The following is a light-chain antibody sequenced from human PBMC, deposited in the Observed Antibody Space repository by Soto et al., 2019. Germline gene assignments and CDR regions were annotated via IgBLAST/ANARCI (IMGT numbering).Light chain of an antibody. CDR1: QSVSTN. J-gene: IGKJ4*01. V-gene: IGKV3-15*01. CDR3: QHYNRLPPVT. CDR2: GAS. Sequence: DIVLTQSPVTVSVSPGERATLSCRASQSVSTNLAWYQHKLGQAPRLLIYGASTRVTGIPARFSGSGSGTDFLITINFMKYEYVGTYYWQHYNRLPPVTFGGGTKVEI.